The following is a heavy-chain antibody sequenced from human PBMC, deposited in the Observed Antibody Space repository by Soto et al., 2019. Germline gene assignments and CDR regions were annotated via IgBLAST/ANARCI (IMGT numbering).Heavy chain of an antibody. CDR3: AKGGSPHHYISCWNY. D-gene: IGHD6-19*01. V-gene: IGHV3-30*18. CDR1: RFTCSSYG. Sequence: GGRLRLYCEASRFTCSSYGMHWVRQAPGKGLEWVAVISYDGSNKYYADSVKGRFTISRDNSKNTLYLQMNRLRAEDTAVYYCAKGGSPHHYISCWNYWGHVTLFTASS. CDR2: ISYDGSNK. J-gene: IGHJ4*01.